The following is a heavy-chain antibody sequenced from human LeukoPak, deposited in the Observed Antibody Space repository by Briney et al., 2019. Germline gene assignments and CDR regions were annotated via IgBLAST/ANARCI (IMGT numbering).Heavy chain of an antibody. D-gene: IGHD3-22*01. CDR3: ARPNYYDSSGYYVSDY. J-gene: IGHJ4*02. CDR2: INPNSGDT. V-gene: IGHV1-2*02. CDR1: VYTFTFYY. Sequence: GASVTVSFTSSVYTFTFYYMHWVRQAPGQGREWMGWINPNSGDTNYAQKFQGRVTMTRDTSISTAYMELSRLRSDDTAVYYCARPNYYDSSGYYVSDYWGQGTLVAVSS.